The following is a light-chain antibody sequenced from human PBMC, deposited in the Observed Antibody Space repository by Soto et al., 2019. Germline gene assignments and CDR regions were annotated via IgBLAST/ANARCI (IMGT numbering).Light chain of an antibody. CDR1: SSNIGAHYD. CDR3: QSYDSRLSVVV. Sequence: QSVLTQPPSVSGAPGQRVTISCTGSSSNIGAHYDVHWYQQLPGTAPKLLIYGNTNRPSGVPDRFSGSKSGTSASLAITGLQAEDEADYYCQSYDSRLSVVVFGGGTKVTVL. V-gene: IGLV1-40*01. J-gene: IGLJ2*01. CDR2: GNT.